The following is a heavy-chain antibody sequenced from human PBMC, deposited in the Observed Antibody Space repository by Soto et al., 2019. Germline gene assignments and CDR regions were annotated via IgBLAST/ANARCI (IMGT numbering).Heavy chain of an antibody. CDR2: IIPMVGTP. D-gene: IGHD3-16*01. J-gene: IGHJ6*03. CDR3: ATDGGSTSSSAYNYFMDV. CDR1: GDTFSSYS. V-gene: IGHV1-69*08. Sequence: QAQLVQSGAEVKRPGSSEKVSCKASGDTFSSYSMSWVRQAPGQGLEWMGRIIPMVGTPNYAQKFQGRVTFSADKSTSTAYMVLNSLISDDTAVYYCATDGGSTSSSAYNYFMDVWGKGTPVTVSS.